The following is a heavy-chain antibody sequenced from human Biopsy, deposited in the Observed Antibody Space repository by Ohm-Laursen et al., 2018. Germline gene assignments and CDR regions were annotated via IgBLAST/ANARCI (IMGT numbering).Heavy chain of an antibody. CDR3: ALASFDY. J-gene: IGHJ4*02. Sequence: ASVKVSCKASGYTFTTYYIHWVRQAPGQGLEWMGIINPGGNSTAYTQNFQGRATMTWDTSTTTVYVELSSLRSEDTAVYYCALASFDYWGQGTLVTVPS. CDR1: GYTFTTYY. CDR2: INPGGNST. V-gene: IGHV1-46*01.